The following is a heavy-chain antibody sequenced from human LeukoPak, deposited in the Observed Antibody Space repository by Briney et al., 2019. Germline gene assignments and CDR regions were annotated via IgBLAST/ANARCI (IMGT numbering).Heavy chain of an antibody. CDR2: INHSGST. J-gene: IGHJ5*02. CDR1: GGSFSGYY. Sequence: SETLSLTCAVYGGSFSGYYWSWIRQPPGKGLKWIGEINHSGSTNYNPSLKSRVTISVDTSKNQFSLKLSSVTAADTAVYYCARRKSIAAAGRWNWFDPWGQGTLVTVSS. D-gene: IGHD6-13*01. CDR3: ARRKSIAAAGRWNWFDP. V-gene: IGHV4-34*01.